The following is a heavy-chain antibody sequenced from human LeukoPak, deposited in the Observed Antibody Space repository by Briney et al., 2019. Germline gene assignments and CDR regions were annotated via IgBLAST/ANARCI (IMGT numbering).Heavy chain of an antibody. CDR2: IYYSGST. D-gene: IGHD3-3*01. CDR3: ARGHPTYDFWSGYTLTYYFDY. V-gene: IGHV4-31*03. J-gene: IGHJ4*02. CDR1: GGSISSGGYY. Sequence: PSETLSLTCTVSGGSISSGGYYWSWIRQHPGKGLEWIGYIYYSGSTYYNPSLKSRVTISVDTSKNQFSLKLSSVTAADTAVYYCARGHPTYDFWSGYTLTYYFDYWGQGTLVTVSS.